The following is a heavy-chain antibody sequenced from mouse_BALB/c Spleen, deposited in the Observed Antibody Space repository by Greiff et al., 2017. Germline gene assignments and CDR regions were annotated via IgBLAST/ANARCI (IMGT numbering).Heavy chain of an antibody. D-gene: IGHD2-10*02. CDR3: ARGAYGNIDY. Sequence: EVKLVESGGGLVKPGGSLKLSCAASGFTFSDYYMYWVRQTPENRLEWVATISDGGSYTYYPDSVKGRFTISRDNAKNNLYLQMSSLKSEDTAMYYCARGAYGNIDYWGQGTTLTVSS. CDR1: GFTFSDYY. V-gene: IGHV5-4*02. CDR2: ISDGGSYT. J-gene: IGHJ2*01.